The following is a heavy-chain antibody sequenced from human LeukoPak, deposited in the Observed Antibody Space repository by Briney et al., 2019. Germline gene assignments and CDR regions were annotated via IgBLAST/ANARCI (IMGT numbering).Heavy chain of an antibody. V-gene: IGHV4-59*08. CDR2: IYYSGST. D-gene: IGHD3-22*01. J-gene: IGHJ4*02. CDR3: AASYYYYSSGPRPYYFDF. Sequence: PSETLSLTCTVSGGSISTYYWSWIRQPPGKGLEWIGYIYYSGSTNYNPSLKSRVTISVDTSKNQFSLRLSSVTAAGTAVYYCAASYYYYSSGPRPYYFDFWGQGTLVTVSS. CDR1: GGSISTYY.